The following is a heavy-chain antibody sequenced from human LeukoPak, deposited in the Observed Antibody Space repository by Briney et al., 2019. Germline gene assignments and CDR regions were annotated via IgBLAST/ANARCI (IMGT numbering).Heavy chain of an antibody. CDR2: ISYDGSNK. J-gene: IGHJ4*02. D-gene: IGHD3-22*01. CDR3: AKDGLSDTYYYDSSGY. CDR1: GFTFSSYG. Sequence: PGGSLRLSCAASGFTFSSYGMHWVRQAPGKGLEWVAVISYDGSNKYYADSVKGRFTISRGNSKNTLYLQMNSLRAEDTAVYYCAKDGLSDTYYYDSSGYWGQGTLVTVSP. V-gene: IGHV3-30*18.